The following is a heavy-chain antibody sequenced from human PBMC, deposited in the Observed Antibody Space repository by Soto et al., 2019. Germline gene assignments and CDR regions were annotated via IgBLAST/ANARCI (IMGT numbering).Heavy chain of an antibody. CDR1: GGTFGSHG. CDR3: ARGAMANFDY. D-gene: IGHD5-18*01. Sequence: SVKVSCKASGGTFGSHGIAWVRQSPGQGLEWMGGFIAMLGTPTYAKKVQGRATISADESLTSSYLELRSLRSEDTGVYFCARGAMANFDYWGQGTVVTVSS. V-gene: IGHV1-69*13. CDR2: FIAMLGTP. J-gene: IGHJ4*02.